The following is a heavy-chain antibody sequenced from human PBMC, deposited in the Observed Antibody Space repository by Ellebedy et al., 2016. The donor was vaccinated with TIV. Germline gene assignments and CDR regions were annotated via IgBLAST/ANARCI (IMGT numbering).Heavy chain of an antibody. CDR3: ARLGHPILRFLEWSPYDY. D-gene: IGHD3-3*01. CDR2: IYPGDSDT. CDR1: GYSFTSYW. V-gene: IGHV5-51*01. Sequence: PGGSLRLSCKGSGYSFTSYWISWVRQMPGKGLEWMGIIYPGDSDTRYSPSFQGQVTISADKSISTAYLQWSSLKASDTAMYYCARLGHPILRFLEWSPYDYWGQGTLVTVSS. J-gene: IGHJ4*02.